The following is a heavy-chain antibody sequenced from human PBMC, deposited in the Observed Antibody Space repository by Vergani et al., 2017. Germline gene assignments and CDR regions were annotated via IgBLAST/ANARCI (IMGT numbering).Heavy chain of an antibody. CDR3: ASDTHSGQRANR. Sequence: QLQLQESGPGLVQPSETLSPTCSVSGGSISSSGYYWGWIRQPPGKGLEWMGSIYYSGSTYYNPSLKSRITISVDTSSDQFSLKLTSVTAADTAVYYCASDTHSGQRANRWGQGILVTVTS. V-gene: IGHV4-39*01. D-gene: IGHD6-19*01. J-gene: IGHJ5*02. CDR1: GGSISSSGYY. CDR2: IYYSGST.